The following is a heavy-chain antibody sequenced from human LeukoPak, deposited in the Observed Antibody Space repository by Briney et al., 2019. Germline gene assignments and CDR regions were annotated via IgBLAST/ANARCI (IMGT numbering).Heavy chain of an antibody. V-gene: IGHV3-23*01. CDR3: AKVGSSSWYVPYYFDY. Sequence: GGSLRLSCAASGLTFSSYAMSWVRQAPGKGLEWVSAISGSGGSTYYADSVKGRFTISRDNSKNTLYLQMNSLRAEDTAVYYCAKVGSSSWYVPYYFDYWGQGTLVTVSS. D-gene: IGHD6-13*01. J-gene: IGHJ4*02. CDR1: GLTFSSYA. CDR2: ISGSGGST.